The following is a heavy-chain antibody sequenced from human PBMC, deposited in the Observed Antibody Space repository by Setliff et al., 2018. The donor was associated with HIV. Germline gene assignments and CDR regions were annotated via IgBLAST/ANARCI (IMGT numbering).Heavy chain of an antibody. CDR3: ARGSESLTYFDN. CDR1: GFSLSPRGMS. V-gene: IGHV2-70*11. CDR2: IDWDDAK. D-gene: IGHD3-10*01. J-gene: IGHJ4*02. Sequence: SGPTCDPTQTLTLTCTFSGFSLSPRGMSVSWIRQPPGKALEWLARIDWDDAKYYSTSLKTRLTISKDTSKNQVVLTMTNMDPVDTATYYCARGSESLTYFDNLGPGTLVTVSS.